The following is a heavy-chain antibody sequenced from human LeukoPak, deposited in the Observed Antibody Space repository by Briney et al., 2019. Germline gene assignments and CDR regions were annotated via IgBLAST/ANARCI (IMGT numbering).Heavy chain of an antibody. CDR2: ISSSSSYI. D-gene: IGHD4-17*01. J-gene: IGHJ6*03. V-gene: IGHV3-21*01. Sequence: GGSLRLSCAASEFTFSSYSMNWVRQAPGKGLEWVSSISSSSSYIYYADSVKGRFSISRDNAKNSLYLQMNSLRAEDTAVYYCARGAPDYGDYVSYYYYYMDVWGKGTTVTVSS. CDR1: EFTFSSYS. CDR3: ARGAPDYGDYVSYYYYYMDV.